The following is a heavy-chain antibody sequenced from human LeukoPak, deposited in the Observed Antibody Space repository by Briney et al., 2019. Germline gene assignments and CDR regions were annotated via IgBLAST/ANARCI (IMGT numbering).Heavy chain of an antibody. Sequence: GGSLRLSCAASGFTFSSYAMHWVRQAPGKGLEWVAVISYDGSNKYYADSVKGRFTISRDNAKNSLYLQMNSLRAEDTAVYYCARDTAGGSYAPAIFDYWGQGTLVTVSS. CDR3: ARDTAGGSYAPAIFDY. J-gene: IGHJ4*02. V-gene: IGHV3-30-3*01. CDR2: ISYDGSNK. CDR1: GFTFSSYA. D-gene: IGHD1-26*01.